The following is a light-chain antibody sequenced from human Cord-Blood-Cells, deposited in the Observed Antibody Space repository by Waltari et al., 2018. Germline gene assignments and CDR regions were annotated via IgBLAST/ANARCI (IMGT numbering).Light chain of an antibody. CDR2: DAS. V-gene: IGKV3-11*01. CDR1: QRVSSS. Sequence: DIVLTQSRATLSLSPGARATPSGRASQRVSSSLAWYQQKPGQAPRLLIYDASNRATGIPARFSGSGSGTDFTLTISSLEPEDFAVYYCQQRSNWPPITFGQGTRLEIK. J-gene: IGKJ5*01. CDR3: QQRSNWPPIT.